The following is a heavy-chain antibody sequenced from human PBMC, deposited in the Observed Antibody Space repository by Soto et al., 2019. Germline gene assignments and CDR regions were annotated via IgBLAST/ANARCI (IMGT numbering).Heavy chain of an antibody. V-gene: IGHV3-33*01. D-gene: IGHD3-22*01. Sequence: QPGGSLRLSCAASGFTFSSYGMHWVRQAPGKGLEWVAVIWYDGSNKYYADSVKGRFTISRDNSKNTLYLQMNSLRAEDTAVYYCATLHYYDSSGYPMAYYYGMDVWGQGTTVTVSS. CDR2: IWYDGSNK. CDR3: ATLHYYDSSGYPMAYYYGMDV. J-gene: IGHJ6*02. CDR1: GFTFSSYG.